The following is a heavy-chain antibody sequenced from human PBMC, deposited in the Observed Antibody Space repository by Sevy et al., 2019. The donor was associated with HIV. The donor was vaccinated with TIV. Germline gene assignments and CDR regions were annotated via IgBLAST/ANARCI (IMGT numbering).Heavy chain of an antibody. D-gene: IGHD3-22*01. Sequence: ASVKVSCKASGYTFTGYYMHWVRQAPGQGLEWMGWINPNSGGTNYAQKFQGRVTMTRDTSISTAYMELGRLGSDDTAVYYCARLATRGNYYDSSGPRVSWFDPWGQGTLVTVSS. CDR1: GYTFTGYY. V-gene: IGHV1-2*02. CDR2: INPNSGGT. J-gene: IGHJ5*02. CDR3: ARLATRGNYYDSSGPRVSWFDP.